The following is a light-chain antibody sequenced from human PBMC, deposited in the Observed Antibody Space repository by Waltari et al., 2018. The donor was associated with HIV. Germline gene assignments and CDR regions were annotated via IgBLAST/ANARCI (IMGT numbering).Light chain of an antibody. CDR1: AFPKQH. CDR2: KDS. V-gene: IGLV3-25*03. Sequence: SYGLTQPPSVSVSPGQTATTTCSGDAFPKQHAHWYQQKAGQAPVMVIYKDSERPSGIPERFSGSSSATTVTLTISGVQAEDEADYYCQSSDISGNYWVFGGGTKLTVL. CDR3: QSSDISGNYWV. J-gene: IGLJ3*02.